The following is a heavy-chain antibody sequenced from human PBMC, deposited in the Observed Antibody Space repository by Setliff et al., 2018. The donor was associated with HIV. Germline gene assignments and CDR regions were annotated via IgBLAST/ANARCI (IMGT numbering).Heavy chain of an antibody. CDR3: ATDPGYSSTWYSESFQH. CDR2: INAGNGNT. V-gene: IGHV1-3*01. J-gene: IGHJ1*01. Sequence: ASVKVSCKASGYTFISYAMHWVRQAPGQRLEWMGWINAGNGNTKYSQKFQGRVTITRDTSASTAYMELSSLRSEDTAVYYCATDPGYSSTWYSESFQHWGQGTVVTVSS. D-gene: IGHD6-13*01. CDR1: GYTFISYA.